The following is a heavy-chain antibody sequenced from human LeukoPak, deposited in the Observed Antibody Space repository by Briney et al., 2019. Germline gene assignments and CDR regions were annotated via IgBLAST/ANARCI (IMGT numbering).Heavy chain of an antibody. J-gene: IGHJ5*02. CDR3: ARGVRIAAAGPRWNWFDP. CDR2: INPNSGGT. V-gene: IGHV1-2*02. CDR1: GYTFTGYY. D-gene: IGHD6-13*01. Sequence: GASVKVSCKASGYTFTGYYMHWVRQAPGQGLEWMGWINPNSGGTNYAQKFQGRVTMTRDTSISTAYMELNRLRADDTAVYYCARGVRIAAAGPRWNWFDPWGRGTLVTVSS.